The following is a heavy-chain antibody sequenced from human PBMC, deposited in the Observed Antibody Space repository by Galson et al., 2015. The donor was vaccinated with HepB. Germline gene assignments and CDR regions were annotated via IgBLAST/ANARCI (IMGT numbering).Heavy chain of an antibody. D-gene: IGHD3-10*01. CDR2: ITADNSNP. Sequence: SVKVSCKASGDTFTPYTMHWVRQAPGQRLEWMGWITADNSNPKYSQKLQGGVTFTRDTSASTAYMELSSLRSEDTAVYYCATQRNHGSPLDYWGQGTLVIVSS. CDR3: ATQRNHGSPLDY. J-gene: IGHJ4*02. CDR1: GDTFTPYT. V-gene: IGHV1-3*01.